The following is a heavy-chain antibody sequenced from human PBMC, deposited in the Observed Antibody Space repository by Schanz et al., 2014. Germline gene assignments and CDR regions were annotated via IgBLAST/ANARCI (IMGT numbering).Heavy chain of an antibody. D-gene: IGHD3-9*01. CDR3: AKHVRSLTGNDY. J-gene: IGHJ4*02. Sequence: EVQLVESGGGLVKPGGSLRLSCVASGFTFSTYAMSWVRQAPGKGLEWVSGIGGSGDSTHYADSVKGRFIISRDNSKNTLYLQVNSLRAEDTAVYYCAKHVRSLTGNDYWGQGTLVTVSS. CDR2: IGGSGDST. CDR1: GFTFSTYA. V-gene: IGHV3-23*04.